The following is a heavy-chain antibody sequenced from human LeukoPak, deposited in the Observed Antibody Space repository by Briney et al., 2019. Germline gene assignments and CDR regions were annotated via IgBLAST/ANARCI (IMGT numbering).Heavy chain of an antibody. V-gene: IGHV1-69*13. Sequence: SVKVSCKPSLGTFSSYAISWVRQAPGQGREWMGGIIPIFGTANYAQKFQGRVTITADESTSTAYMELSSLRSEDTAVYYCATHLGYCSSTSCFSENWFDPWGQGTLVTVSS. J-gene: IGHJ5*02. CDR3: ATHLGYCSSTSCFSENWFDP. CDR1: LGTFSSYA. CDR2: IIPIFGTA. D-gene: IGHD2-2*01.